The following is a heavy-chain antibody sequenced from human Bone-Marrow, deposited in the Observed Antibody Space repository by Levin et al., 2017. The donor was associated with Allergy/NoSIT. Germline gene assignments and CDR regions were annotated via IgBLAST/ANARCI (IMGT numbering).Heavy chain of an antibody. CDR1: GFTLNNAW. D-gene: IGHD2-21*02. J-gene: IGHJ6*02. CDR3: STVRYCSSGVCYAREYYYYGRDV. Sequence: GGSLRLSCAVSGFTLNNAWINWVRQAPGKGLEWVGRIKGKTDGGSTAYAAPVQVSFSISSDDSTHLLYLQMHSLKNEDTAVYYCSTVRYCSSGVCYAREYYYYGRDVWGQGTTVTVSS. CDR2: IKGKTDGGST. V-gene: IGHV3-15*07.